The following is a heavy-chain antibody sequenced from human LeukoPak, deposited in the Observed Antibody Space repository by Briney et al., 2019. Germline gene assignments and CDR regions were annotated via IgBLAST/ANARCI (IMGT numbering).Heavy chain of an antibody. J-gene: IGHJ4*02. CDR1: GYTFTSYA. Sequence: ASVKVSCKASGYTFTSYAMHWVRQAPGQRLEWMGWINAGNGNTKYSQKFQGRVTITGDTSASTAYMELSSLRSEDTAVYYCARGSQIVVGGDYWGQGTLVTVSS. CDR2: INAGNGNT. CDR3: ARGSQIVVGGDY. D-gene: IGHD2-15*01. V-gene: IGHV1-3*01.